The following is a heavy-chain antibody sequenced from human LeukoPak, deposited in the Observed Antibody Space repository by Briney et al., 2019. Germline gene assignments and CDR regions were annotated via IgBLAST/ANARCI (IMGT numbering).Heavy chain of an antibody. J-gene: IGHJ4*02. V-gene: IGHV4-34*01. CDR1: GGSFSGYY. CDR3: ARVDTAMVIDY. Sequence: PSETLSLTCAVYGGSFSGYYWSWIRQPPGEGLEWIGEINHSGSTNYNPSLKSRVTISVDTSKNQFSLKLSSVTAADTAVYYCARVDTAMVIDYWGQGTLVTVSS. D-gene: IGHD5-18*01. CDR2: INHSGST.